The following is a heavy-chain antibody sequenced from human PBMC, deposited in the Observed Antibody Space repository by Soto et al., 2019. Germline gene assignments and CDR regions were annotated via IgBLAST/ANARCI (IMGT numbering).Heavy chain of an antibody. V-gene: IGHV4-4*02. CDR1: GGPFTSNNW. CDR2: IYRTGST. D-gene: IGHD1-7*01. Sequence: PSETLSGSCAVPGGPFTSNNWWTCVRQPPGQGLEWIGEIYRTGSTNYNPSLKSRVTISLDKSENQFSLKVTSLTAADTAVYYCASRDPGTSVDYWGQGTLVTVSS. J-gene: IGHJ4*02. CDR3: ASRDPGTSVDY.